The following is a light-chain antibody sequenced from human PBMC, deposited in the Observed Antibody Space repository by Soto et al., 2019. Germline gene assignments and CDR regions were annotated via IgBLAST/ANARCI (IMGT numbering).Light chain of an antibody. CDR1: QSVSNNY. CDR2: GAS. V-gene: IGKV3-20*01. J-gene: IGKJ1*01. Sequence: EIVLTQSPGTLSLSPGERATLSCRASQSVSNNYLAWYQQKPGQAPRLVIYGASSRATGIPDRFSASGSGTDFTLTISRLEPEDFAVYYCQQYISSPLTFGRGTKVEIQ. CDR3: QQYISSPLT.